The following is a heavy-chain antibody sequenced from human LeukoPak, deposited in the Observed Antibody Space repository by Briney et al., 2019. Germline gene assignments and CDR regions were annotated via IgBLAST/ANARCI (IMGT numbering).Heavy chain of an antibody. CDR2: ISGSGGST. CDR3: AKVSRQDWNLDWFDP. D-gene: IGHD1-7*01. J-gene: IGHJ5*02. V-gene: IGHV3-23*01. Sequence: GGSLRLSCAASGFTFSSYAMSWVRQAPGKGLEWVSGISGSGGSTYYADSVKGRFTISRDNSKNTLYLQMNSLRVEDTAVYYCAKVSRQDWNLDWFDPWGQGTLVTVSS. CDR1: GFTFSSYA.